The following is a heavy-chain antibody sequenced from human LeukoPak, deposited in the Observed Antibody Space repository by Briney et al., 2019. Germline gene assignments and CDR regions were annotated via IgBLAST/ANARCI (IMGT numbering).Heavy chain of an antibody. V-gene: IGHV5-51*01. Sequence: GESLKISCKGAGYSFTSYWIGWVRQMPGKGLEWMGNIYPGDSDTRYSPSFQGQVTISADKSISTAYLQWSSLKASDTAMYYCARLDYYGSGSGPGDYWGQGTLVTVSS. CDR2: IYPGDSDT. D-gene: IGHD3-10*01. J-gene: IGHJ4*02. CDR1: GYSFTSYW. CDR3: ARLDYYGSGSGPGDY.